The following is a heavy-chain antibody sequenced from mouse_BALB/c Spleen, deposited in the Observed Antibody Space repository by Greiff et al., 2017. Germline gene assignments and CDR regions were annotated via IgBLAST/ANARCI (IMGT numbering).Heavy chain of an antibody. CDR3: ARDLRLRAY. CDR1: GYTFTSYW. CDR2: INPSTGYT. V-gene: IGHV1-7*01. Sequence: VQLQQSGAELAKPGASVKMSCKASGYTFTSYWMHWVKQRPGQGLEWIGYINPSTGYTEYNQKFKDKATLTADKSSSTAYMQLSSLTSEDSAVYYCARDLRLRAYGGQGTLVTVSA. J-gene: IGHJ3*01. D-gene: IGHD1-2*01.